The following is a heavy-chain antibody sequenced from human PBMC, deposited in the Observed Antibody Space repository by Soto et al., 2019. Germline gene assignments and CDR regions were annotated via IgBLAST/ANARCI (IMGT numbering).Heavy chain of an antibody. Sequence: QVQLVQSGAEVKKPGASVKVSCKASGYIFTSYGISWVRQAPGQGLEWMGWITAYNGNTNYAQKLQGRVTVTTDTSTTTAYMELRSLRSDDTAVYYCARPNFYDSSGYPYAMDVWGQGTTVTVSS. V-gene: IGHV1-18*01. CDR3: ARPNFYDSSGYPYAMDV. CDR2: ITAYNGNT. D-gene: IGHD3-22*01. CDR1: GYIFTSYG. J-gene: IGHJ6*02.